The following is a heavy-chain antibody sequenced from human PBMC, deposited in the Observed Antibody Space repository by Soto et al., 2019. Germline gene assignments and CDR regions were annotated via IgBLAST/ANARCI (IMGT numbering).Heavy chain of an antibody. D-gene: IGHD2-15*01. CDR3: ASPLGYCSGGSCDHYYYYYGMDV. CDR1: GYPFTGYY. J-gene: IGHJ6*02. Sequence: XSVKVSCKSAGYPFTGYYMHWVRQAPGQGLEWMGWINPNSGGTNYAQKFQGRVTMTRDTSISTAYMELSRLRSDDTAVYYCASPLGYCSGGSCDHYYYYYGMDVWGQGTTVTVSS. CDR2: INPNSGGT. V-gene: IGHV1-2*02.